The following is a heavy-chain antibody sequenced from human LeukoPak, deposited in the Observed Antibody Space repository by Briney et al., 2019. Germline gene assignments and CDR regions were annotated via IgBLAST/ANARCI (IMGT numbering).Heavy chain of an antibody. CDR2: ISSSGST. Sequence: SQTLSLTCTVFGDSISSGDYYWSWIRQPARKGLEWIGRISSSGSTKYNPSLKSRVTISVDTSKNQFSLKLSSVTAADTAVYYCARVSGAGYDGRGVFDYWGQGTLVTVSS. CDR1: GDSISSGDYY. V-gene: IGHV4-61*02. CDR3: ARVSGAGYDGRGVFDY. D-gene: IGHD2-8*02. J-gene: IGHJ4*02.